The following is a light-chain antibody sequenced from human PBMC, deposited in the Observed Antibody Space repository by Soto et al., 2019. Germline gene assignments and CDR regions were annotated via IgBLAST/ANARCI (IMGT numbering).Light chain of an antibody. Sequence: EIVLTQSPGTLSLSPGERATLSCRASQSVSSSYLAWYQQKPGQAPRLLIYGASSRATGIPDRFSGSGSGTGFTFTISRLEPEDFAVYYCQQDGSSPGLFTFGPGTKVDIK. V-gene: IGKV3-20*01. CDR2: GAS. CDR1: QSVSSSY. CDR3: QQDGSSPGLFT. J-gene: IGKJ3*01.